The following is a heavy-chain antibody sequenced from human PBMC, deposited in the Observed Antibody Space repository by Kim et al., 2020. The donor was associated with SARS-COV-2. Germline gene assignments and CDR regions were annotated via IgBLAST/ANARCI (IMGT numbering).Heavy chain of an antibody. CDR2: INHSGST. V-gene: IGHV4-34*01. CDR3: ARGPFGYDSSGYLDY. CDR1: GGSFSGYY. J-gene: IGHJ4*02. Sequence: SETLSLTCAVYGGSFSGYYWSWIRQPPGKGLEWIGEINHSGSTNYNPSLKSRVTISVDTSKNQFSLKLSSVTAADTAVYYCARGPFGYDSSGYLDYWGQGTLVTVSS. D-gene: IGHD3-22*01.